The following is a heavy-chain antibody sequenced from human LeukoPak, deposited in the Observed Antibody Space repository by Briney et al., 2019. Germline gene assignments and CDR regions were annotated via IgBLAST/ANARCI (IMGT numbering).Heavy chain of an antibody. CDR3: ARRSRDSSGYYYPDY. J-gene: IGHJ4*02. CDR2: ISYSGTT. Sequence: SSETQSLTCTVSGGSISSYYWGWVRQPPGKGLEWIGTISYSGTTYYSPSLKSRVNISIDTSKNQFSLKLTYVTAADTAVYYCARRSRDSSGYYYPDYWGQGTLVTVSS. V-gene: IGHV4-39*01. D-gene: IGHD3-22*01. CDR1: GGSISSYY.